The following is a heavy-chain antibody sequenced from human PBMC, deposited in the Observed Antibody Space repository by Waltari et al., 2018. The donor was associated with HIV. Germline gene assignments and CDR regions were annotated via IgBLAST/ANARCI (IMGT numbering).Heavy chain of an antibody. V-gene: IGHV3-53*01. CDR1: VLTVSSNY. Sequence: EVQLVESGGGLIRSGGSLRLSRAAYVLTVSSNYMTSLRQAPGKGLEWVSVIYSGGSTYYADSVKGRFTISRDNSKNTLYLQMNSLRAEDTAVYYCASGDYGDYLFDYWGQGTLVTVSS. D-gene: IGHD4-17*01. CDR2: IYSGGST. J-gene: IGHJ4*02. CDR3: ASGDYGDYLFDY.